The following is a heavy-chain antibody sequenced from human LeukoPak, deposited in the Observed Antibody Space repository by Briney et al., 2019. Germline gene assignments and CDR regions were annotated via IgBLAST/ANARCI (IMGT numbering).Heavy chain of an antibody. D-gene: IGHD3-10*01. CDR3: ARHDYYGSGILDY. Sequence: SETLSLTCTVSGGSISSYYWSWIRQPPGKGLGWIGYIYYSGSTNYNPSLKSRVTISVDTSKNQFSLKLSSVTAADTAVYYCARHDYYGSGILDYWGQGTLVTVSS. V-gene: IGHV4-59*08. CDR2: IYYSGST. J-gene: IGHJ4*02. CDR1: GGSISSYY.